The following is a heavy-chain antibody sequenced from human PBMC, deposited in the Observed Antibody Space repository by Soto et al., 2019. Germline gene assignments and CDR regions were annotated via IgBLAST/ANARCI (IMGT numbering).Heavy chain of an antibody. D-gene: IGHD2-2*01. CDR1: GGSFSGYY. V-gene: IGHV4-34*01. CDR3: ARVSIVVVPAAIDY. CDR2: INHSGST. Sequence: LSLTFAVYGGSFSGYYWSWIRQPPGKGLEWIGEINHSGSTNYNPSLKSRVTISVDTSKNQFSLKLSSVTAADTAVYYCARVSIVVVPAAIDYWGQGTLVTVSS. J-gene: IGHJ4*02.